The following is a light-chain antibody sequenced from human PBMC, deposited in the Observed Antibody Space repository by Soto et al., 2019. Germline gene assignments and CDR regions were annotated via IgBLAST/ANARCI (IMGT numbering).Light chain of an antibody. V-gene: IGKV1-39*01. CDR1: QRFSNY. CDR3: QPTYGIPYT. J-gene: IGKJ2*01. CDR2: AAS. Sequence: DIQLTQSPSSLSASVGDRVTITCRASQRFSNYLNWYQQKPGKAPKLLIYAASSLQSGVPSRFSGSGSGTEFTLTISSLQPEDSATYYCQPTYGIPYTFGQGTNLEIK.